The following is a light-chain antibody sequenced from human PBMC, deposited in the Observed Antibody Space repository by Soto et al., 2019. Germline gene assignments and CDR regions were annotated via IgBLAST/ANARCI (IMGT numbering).Light chain of an antibody. CDR2: EVS. CDR1: SSDVGAYNY. Sequence: QSALTQPASVSGSPGQSITISSTGTSSDVGAYNYVSWYQQHPGKVPKLLIYEVSNRPSGVSDRFSASKSGNTASLTISGLQAEDEADYYCSSYTSSSTGVFGTGTKLTVL. J-gene: IGLJ1*01. CDR3: SSYTSSSTGV. V-gene: IGLV2-14*01.